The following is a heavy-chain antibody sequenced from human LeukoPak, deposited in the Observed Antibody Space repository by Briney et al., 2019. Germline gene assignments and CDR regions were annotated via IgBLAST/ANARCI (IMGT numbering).Heavy chain of an antibody. J-gene: IGHJ6*03. CDR2: ISYSGSP. CDR3: ARDERQYSSQVNYYFYMDV. CDR1: GGSISSSSYY. D-gene: IGHD6-19*01. V-gene: IGHV4-39*07. Sequence: SETLSLTCTVSGGSISSSSYYWDWIRQPPGKGLEWIGSISYSGSPSYKPSLKSRLSISLDTSKNQFSLKLTSVTAADAAVYYCARDERQYSSQVNYYFYMDVWGKGTTVTVSS.